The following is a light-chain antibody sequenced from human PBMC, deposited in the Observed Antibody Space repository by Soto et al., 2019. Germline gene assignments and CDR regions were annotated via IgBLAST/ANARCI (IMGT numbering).Light chain of an antibody. CDR2: LNSDGSH. V-gene: IGLV4-69*01. CDR3: LARGTGYV. CDR1: SGHSSYA. J-gene: IGLJ1*01. Sequence: QLVLTQSPSASASLGASVKLTCTLSSGHSSYAIAWHQQQPEKGPRYLMKLNSDGSHSKGDGIPDRFSGSSSGAERYLTISSLQSEDEADYYCLARGTGYVFGTGTKLTVL.